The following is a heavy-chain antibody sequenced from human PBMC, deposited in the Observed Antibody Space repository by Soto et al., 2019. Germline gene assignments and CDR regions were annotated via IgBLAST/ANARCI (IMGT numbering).Heavy chain of an antibody. J-gene: IGHJ5*02. CDR3: ASCPFRTCSYNWFDP. V-gene: IGHV1-18*01. D-gene: IGHD6-6*01. CDR1: GYTFTSYG. CDR2: ISAYNGNT. Sequence: QVQLVQSGAEVKKPGASVKVSCKASGYTFTSYGISWVRQAPGQGLEWMGWISAYNGNTNYAQKLQGRVTMTTDTSTSTAYMELRSLRSDDTAVYYCASCPFRTCSYNWFDPWGQGTLVTVSS.